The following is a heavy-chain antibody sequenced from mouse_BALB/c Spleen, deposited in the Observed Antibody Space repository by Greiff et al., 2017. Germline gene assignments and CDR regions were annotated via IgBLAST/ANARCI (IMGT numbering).Heavy chain of an antibody. CDR2: ISYSGST. V-gene: IGHV3-2*02. CDR3: ATGGLRRFAY. D-gene: IGHD2-4*01. J-gene: IGHJ3*01. Sequence: EVQLVESGPGLVKPSQSLSLTCTVTGYSITSDYAWNWIRQFPGNKLEWMGYISYSGSTSYNPSLKSRISITRDTSKNQFFLQLNSVTTEDTATYYCATGGLRRFAYWGQGTLVTVSA. CDR1: GYSITSDYA.